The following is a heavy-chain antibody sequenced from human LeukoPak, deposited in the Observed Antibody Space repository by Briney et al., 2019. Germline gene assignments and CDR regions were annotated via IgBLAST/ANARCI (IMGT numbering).Heavy chain of an antibody. V-gene: IGHV1-2*02. CDR3: ARADKLLWFEELLVSLYYYGMDV. D-gene: IGHD3-10*01. CDR2: INPNSGGT. J-gene: IGHJ6*02. CDR1: GYTFTGYY. Sequence: ASVKVSCKASGYTFTGYYMHWVRQAPGQGLEWMGWINPNSGGTNYAQKFQGRVTMTRDTSISTAYMELSRLRSDDTAVYYCARADKLLWFEELLVSLYYYGMDVWGQGTTVTVSS.